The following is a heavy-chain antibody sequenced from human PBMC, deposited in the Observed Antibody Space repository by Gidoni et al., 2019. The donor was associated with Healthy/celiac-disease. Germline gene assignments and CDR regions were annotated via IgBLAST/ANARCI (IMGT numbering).Heavy chain of an antibody. V-gene: IGHV3-21*01. D-gene: IGHD4-17*01. CDR3: ARDKRDGDYVGGYYYYYGMDV. CDR2: ISSSSSYI. J-gene: IGHJ6*02. Sequence: EVQLVESGGGLVKPGGSLRLSCAASGFNFSSYSMNWVRQAPGKGLGWVSSISSSSSYIYYADSVKGRFTISRDNAKNSLYLQMNSLRAEDTAVYYCARDKRDGDYVGGYYYYYGMDVWGQGTTVTVSS. CDR1: GFNFSSYS.